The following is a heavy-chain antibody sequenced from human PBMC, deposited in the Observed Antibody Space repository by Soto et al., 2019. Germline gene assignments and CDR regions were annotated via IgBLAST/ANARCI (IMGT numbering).Heavy chain of an antibody. Sequence: QVQLVQSGAEVKKPGASVKVSCKASGYTFTSYYMHWVRQAPGQGLEWMGIINPSGGSTSYAQKCRGRVIMTRDTPTSTVYMELSGLTSEDTAVYYFARRQHLERRGAFDIRGQGTMVNLSS. CDR1: GYTFTSYY. J-gene: IGHJ3*02. V-gene: IGHV1-46*01. CDR2: INPSGGST. D-gene: IGHD1-1*01. CDR3: ARRQHLERRGAFDI.